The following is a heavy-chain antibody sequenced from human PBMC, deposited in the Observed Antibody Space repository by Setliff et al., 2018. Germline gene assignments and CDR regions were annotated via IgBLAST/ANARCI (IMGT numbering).Heavy chain of an antibody. D-gene: IGHD1-26*01. CDR2: INPNSGGT. CDR1: GYTFTGYY. J-gene: IGHJ3*01. V-gene: IGHV1-2*02. Sequence: GASVKVSCKASGYTFTGYYMHWVRQAPGQGLEWMGWINPNSGGTNYAQKFQGRVTMTRDTSIRTAYMELRRLRSGDTALYYCAREIGGADGFDFWGQGTMVTVSS. CDR3: AREIGGADGFDF.